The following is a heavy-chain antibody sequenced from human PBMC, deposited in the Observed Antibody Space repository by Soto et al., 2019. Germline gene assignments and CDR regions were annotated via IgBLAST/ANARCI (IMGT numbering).Heavy chain of an antibody. Sequence: PSETLSLTCTVSGGSVSSGSYYWSWIRQPPGKGLEWIGYIYYSGSTNYNPSLKSRVTISVDTSKNQFSLKLSSVTAADTAVYYCARDLGAEDEHFDYWGQGTLVTVSS. CDR2: IYYSGST. CDR3: ARDLGAEDEHFDY. D-gene: IGHD3-10*01. CDR1: GGSVSSGSYY. V-gene: IGHV4-61*01. J-gene: IGHJ4*02.